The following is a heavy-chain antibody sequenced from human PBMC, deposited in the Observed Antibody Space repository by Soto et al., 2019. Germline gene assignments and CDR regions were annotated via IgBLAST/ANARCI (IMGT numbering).Heavy chain of an antibody. Sequence: EVQLLESGGGLVQPGGSLRLSCAASGFTFGSFAMSWVRQSPGKGLEWVAAITNSGWDTYHADSVKGRFTISRDNNEKTLYMQMNSLKVDETAIYYCARGSASSRPYYFDFWGQGTLVTVSS. CDR1: GFTFGSFA. V-gene: IGHV3-23*01. CDR3: ARGSASSRPYYFDF. D-gene: IGHD2-2*01. J-gene: IGHJ4*02. CDR2: ITNSGWDT.